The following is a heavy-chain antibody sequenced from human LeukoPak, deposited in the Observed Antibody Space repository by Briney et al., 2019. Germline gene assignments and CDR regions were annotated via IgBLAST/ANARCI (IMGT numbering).Heavy chain of an antibody. D-gene: IGHD6-19*01. V-gene: IGHV5-51*01. CDR3: ARRISGWAFDY. CDR2: IQPDDSDT. Sequence: GESLKISRKASGYSFTSYWIGWVRQMPGKGLEWMGIIQPDDSDTRYSPSFQGQVTISADKSISTAYLQWSSLRASDTAMYYCARRISGWAFDYWGQGTLVTVSS. J-gene: IGHJ4*02. CDR1: GYSFTSYW.